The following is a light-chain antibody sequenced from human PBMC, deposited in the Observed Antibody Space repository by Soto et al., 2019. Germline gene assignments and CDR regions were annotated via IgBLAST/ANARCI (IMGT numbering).Light chain of an antibody. CDR2: GAF. Sequence: EIVLTQSPVTLALSPGERATLSCRAIQSLSSSYFAWYQHKPGQGPRLLIYGAFTRATGIPDRFSGSGSGTDFTLTISRLEPEDFAVYYCQQHETLITFGQGTRLEIK. J-gene: IGKJ5*01. CDR1: QSLSSSY. V-gene: IGKV3-20*01. CDR3: QQHETLIT.